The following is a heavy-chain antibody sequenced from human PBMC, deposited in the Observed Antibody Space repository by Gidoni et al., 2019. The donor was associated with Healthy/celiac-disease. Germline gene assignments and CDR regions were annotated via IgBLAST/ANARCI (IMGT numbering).Heavy chain of an antibody. CDR2: IWYDGSNK. V-gene: IGHV3-33*08. D-gene: IGHD3-3*01. Sequence: QVQLVESGGGVVQPGRSLRLSCAASGFTFSSYGMHWVRQAPAKGLEWVAVIWYDGSNKYYADSVKGRFTISRDNSKNTLYLQMNSLRAEDTAVYYCARDSYDFWSGYAYYYYYGMDVWGQGTTVTVSS. CDR3: ARDSYDFWSGYAYYYYYGMDV. CDR1: GFTFSSYG. J-gene: IGHJ6*02.